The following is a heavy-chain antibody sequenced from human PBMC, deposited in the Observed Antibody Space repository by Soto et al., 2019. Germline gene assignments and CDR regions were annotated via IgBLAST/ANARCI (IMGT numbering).Heavy chain of an antibody. D-gene: IGHD3-9*01. J-gene: IGHJ6*02. CDR1: GYTFTGYY. Sequence: ASVKVSCKASGYTFTGYYMHWVRQAPGQGLEWMGWINPNSGGTNYAQKFQGWVTMTADASTSTAYMELSSLRSEDTAVYYCARDQGIRYFDSLQRNYGMDVWGQGTTVTVS. CDR2: INPNSGGT. CDR3: ARDQGIRYFDSLQRNYGMDV. V-gene: IGHV1-2*04.